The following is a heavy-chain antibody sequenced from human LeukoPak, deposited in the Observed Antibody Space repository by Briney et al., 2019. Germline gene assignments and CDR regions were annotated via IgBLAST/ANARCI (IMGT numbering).Heavy chain of an antibody. J-gene: IGHJ4*02. D-gene: IGHD6-13*01. CDR2: ISYHGHRT. V-gene: IGHV3-23*01. CDR3: ARIPGMAAGSDFYFDY. CDR1: GFTFYTYD. Sequence: GGSLRLSCVASGFTFYTYDMSWVRQVPGKGLDLVSSISYHGHRTYYTDSVRGRFTISRDNSKNTLYLQSNSLRVEDTAIYYCARIPGMAAGSDFYFDYWGPGTVVTVFS.